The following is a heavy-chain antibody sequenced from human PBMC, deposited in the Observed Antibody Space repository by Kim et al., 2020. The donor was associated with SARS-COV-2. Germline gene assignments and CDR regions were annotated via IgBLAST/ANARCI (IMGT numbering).Heavy chain of an antibody. Sequence: ASVKVSCKVSGYTLTELSMHWVRQAPGKGLEWMGGFDPEDGETIYAQKFQGRVTMTEDTSTDTVYMELSSLRSEDTAVYYCATLDSSGYYKEYYFDYWGQGTLLTVSS. CDR1: GYTLTELS. J-gene: IGHJ4*02. V-gene: IGHV1-24*01. CDR3: ATLDSSGYYKEYYFDY. CDR2: FDPEDGET. D-gene: IGHD3-22*01.